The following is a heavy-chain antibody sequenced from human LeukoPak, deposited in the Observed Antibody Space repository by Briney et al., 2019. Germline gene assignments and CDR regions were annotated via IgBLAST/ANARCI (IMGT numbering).Heavy chain of an antibody. Sequence: SETLSLTCTVSGGSISSGGYYWSWIRQHPGKGLEWIGYIYYSGSTYYNPSLKSRVTISVDTSKNQFSLKLSSVTAADTAVYYCARTGPRGWFDPWGQGTLVTVSS. J-gene: IGHJ5*02. V-gene: IGHV4-31*03. CDR3: ARTGPRGWFDP. CDR1: GGSISSGGYY. D-gene: IGHD3-10*01. CDR2: IYYSGST.